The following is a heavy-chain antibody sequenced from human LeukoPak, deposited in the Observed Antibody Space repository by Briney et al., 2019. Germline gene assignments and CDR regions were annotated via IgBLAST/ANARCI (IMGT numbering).Heavy chain of an antibody. D-gene: IGHD6-13*01. J-gene: IGHJ4*02. CDR1: GFTFSSHW. CDR3: AKGIAAAGTRHYFDY. Sequence: QTGGSLRLSCAASGFTFSSHWMSWVRQAPGKGLEWVANIKQDGSEKHYVDSVKGRFTISRDNAKNSLFLQMNSLRAEDTAIYYCAKGIAAAGTRHYFDYWGQGTLVTVSS. V-gene: IGHV3-7*03. CDR2: IKQDGSEK.